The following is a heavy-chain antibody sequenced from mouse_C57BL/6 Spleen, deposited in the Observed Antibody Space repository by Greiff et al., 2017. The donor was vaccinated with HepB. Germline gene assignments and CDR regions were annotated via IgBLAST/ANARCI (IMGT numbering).Heavy chain of an antibody. V-gene: IGHV5-16*01. J-gene: IGHJ1*03. CDR3: AREKDYYGSSLDWYFDV. CDR2: INYDGSST. CDR1: GFTFSDYY. D-gene: IGHD1-1*01. Sequence: DVHLVESEGGLVQPGSSMKLSCTASGFTFSDYYMAWVRQVPEKGLEWVANINYDGSSTYYLDSLKSRFIISRDNAKNILYLQMSSLKSEDTATYYCAREKDYYGSSLDWYFDVWGTGTTVTVSS.